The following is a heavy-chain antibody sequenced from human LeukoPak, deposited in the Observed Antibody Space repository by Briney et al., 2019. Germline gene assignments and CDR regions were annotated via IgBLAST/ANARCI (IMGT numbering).Heavy chain of an antibody. CDR2: ISYDGTNI. CDR1: GFTFTNYA. Sequence: SLRLSCAASGFTFTNYAIQWVRQAPGKGLEWVAVISYDGTNIYCGDPVKGRFTISRDNSKNMVYLQMNNLRAEDTAVYHCARGLTNFDASSPPVYWGQGTLVTVSS. V-gene: IGHV3-30*01. CDR3: ARGLTNFDASSPPVY. J-gene: IGHJ4*02. D-gene: IGHD2-8*01.